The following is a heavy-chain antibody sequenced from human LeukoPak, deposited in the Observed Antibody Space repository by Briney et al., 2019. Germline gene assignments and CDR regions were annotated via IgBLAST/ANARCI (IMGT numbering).Heavy chain of an antibody. Sequence: SETLSLTCTASGASISGYYWSWIRQPPGKGLEWIAYIHYSGSTYYNPSLKSRVTISVDKSKNQFYLKMSSVTAADTAVYYCARVGDRSDYYCYFDYWGQGTLVTVSS. V-gene: IGHV4-59*01. J-gene: IGHJ4*02. CDR1: GASISGYY. D-gene: IGHD3-22*01. CDR3: ARVGDRSDYYCYFDY. CDR2: IHYSGST.